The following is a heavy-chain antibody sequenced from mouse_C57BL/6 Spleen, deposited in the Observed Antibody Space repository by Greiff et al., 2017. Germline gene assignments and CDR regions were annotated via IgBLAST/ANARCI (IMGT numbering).Heavy chain of an antibody. Sequence: QVQLQQPGAELVMPGASVKLSCKASGYTFTSYWMHWVKQRPGQGLEWIGEIDPSDSYTNYNQKFKGKSTLTVDKSSSTAYMQLSSLTSEDSAVYYCARGYDQRVYAMDYWGQGTSVTVSS. V-gene: IGHV1-69*01. CDR1: GYTFTSYW. CDR3: ARGYDQRVYAMDY. J-gene: IGHJ4*01. CDR2: IDPSDSYT. D-gene: IGHD2-2*01.